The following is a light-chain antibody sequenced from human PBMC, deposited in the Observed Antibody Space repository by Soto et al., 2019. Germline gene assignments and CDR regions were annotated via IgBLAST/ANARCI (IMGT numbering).Light chain of an antibody. J-gene: IGKJ1*01. CDR2: DAS. Sequence: DIQMTHSPSTLSASVGDRVTITCRASQSISDWLAWFQQKPGKAPKVLIYDASTLESGVPSRFSGSGSGIEFTLTISSLQPDDIATYYCKQCHRYLTFGQGTKVDIK. CDR3: KQCHRYLT. V-gene: IGKV1-5*01. CDR1: QSISDW.